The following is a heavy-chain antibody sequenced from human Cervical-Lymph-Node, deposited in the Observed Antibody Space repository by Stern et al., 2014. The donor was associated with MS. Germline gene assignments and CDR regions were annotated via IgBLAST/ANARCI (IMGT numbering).Heavy chain of an antibody. CDR3: AKSTVTSLSDY. CDR1: GFTFSSYA. CDR2: LSGSGGST. Sequence: EVQLVESGGGLVQPGGSLRLTCAASGFTFSSYAMSWVRQAPGKGLEWVSALSGSGGSTYSADSVKGRLTISRDNSKNALYLQMNSLRAEDTAVYYCAKSTVTSLSDYWGQGTLVTVSS. J-gene: IGHJ4*02. D-gene: IGHD4-17*01. V-gene: IGHV3-23*04.